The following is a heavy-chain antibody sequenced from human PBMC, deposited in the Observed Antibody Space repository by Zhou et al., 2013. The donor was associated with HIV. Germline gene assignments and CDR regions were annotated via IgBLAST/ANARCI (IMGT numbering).Heavy chain of an antibody. D-gene: IGHD3-16*01. V-gene: IGHV1-24*01. CDR2: FDPEDVMT. J-gene: IGHJ4*02. CDR3: GTIPHLSGSTVDMTAIGGGDY. CDR1: GYTLADLL. Sequence: QVQLVQSGAEVKKPGASVKVSCKVSGYTLADLLIHWVRQAPGSGLEWMGRFDPEDVMTVYAQRFQGRVTLTQDASSDTAYMSMSGLTSDDTAVYYCGTIPHLSGSTVDMTAIGGGDYWGRGTPVTVSS.